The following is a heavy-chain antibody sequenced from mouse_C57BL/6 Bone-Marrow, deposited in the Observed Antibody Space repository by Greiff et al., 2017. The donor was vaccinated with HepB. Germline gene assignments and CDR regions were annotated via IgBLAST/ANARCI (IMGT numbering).Heavy chain of an antibody. Sequence: VKLVESGPGLVQPSQSLSITCTVSGFSLTSYGVHWVRQSPGKGLEWLGVIWSGGSTDYNAAFISRLSISKDNSKSQVFFKMNSLQADDTAIYYCARRPAYYSNYDYAMDYWGQGTSVTVSS. V-gene: IGHV2-2*01. CDR3: ARRPAYYSNYDYAMDY. CDR2: IWSGGST. CDR1: GFSLTSYG. J-gene: IGHJ4*01. D-gene: IGHD2-5*01.